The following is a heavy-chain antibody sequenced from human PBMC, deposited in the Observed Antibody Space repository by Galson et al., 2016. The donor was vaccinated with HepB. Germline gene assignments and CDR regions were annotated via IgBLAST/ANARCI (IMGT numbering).Heavy chain of an antibody. D-gene: IGHD5-24*01. CDR3: ARGEGYNLY. J-gene: IGHJ4*02. CDR2: AFYSGIT. Sequence: QLQESESGPGLVEPSETLSLTCTVSGVSISSYYWSWFRQPPEKGLGWIGYAFYSGITNYNPSLKSRVTISIDTSKNQFSLKLSSVTAADTAVYYCARGEGYNLYWGQGTLVTVSS. V-gene: IGHV4-59*08. CDR1: GVSISSYY.